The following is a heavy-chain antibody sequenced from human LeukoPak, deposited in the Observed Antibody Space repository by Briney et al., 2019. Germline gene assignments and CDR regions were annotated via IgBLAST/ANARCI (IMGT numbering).Heavy chain of an antibody. Sequence: PSETLSLTCAVYGGSFSGYYWSWIRQPPGKGLEWIGAINHSGSTNYNPSLKSRVTISVDTSKNQFSLKLSSVTAADTAVYYCARGSRWNYPLDYWGQGTLVTVSS. J-gene: IGHJ4*02. V-gene: IGHV4-34*01. D-gene: IGHD1-7*01. CDR2: INHSGST. CDR3: ARGSRWNYPLDY. CDR1: GGSFSGYY.